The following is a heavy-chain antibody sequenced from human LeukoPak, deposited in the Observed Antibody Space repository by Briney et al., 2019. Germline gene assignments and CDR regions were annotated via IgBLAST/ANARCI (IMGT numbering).Heavy chain of an antibody. J-gene: IGHJ4*02. CDR1: GGSISSSSYY. CDR2: IYYSGST. Sequence: SETLSLTCTVSGGSISSSSYYWGWIRQPPGKGLEWIGSIYYSGSTYYNPSLKSRVTISVDTSKNQFSLRLNSVTAADTAVYYCAKEPGGNHKWGQGTLVTVSS. V-gene: IGHV4-39*02. D-gene: IGHD1-14*01. CDR3: AKEPGGNHK.